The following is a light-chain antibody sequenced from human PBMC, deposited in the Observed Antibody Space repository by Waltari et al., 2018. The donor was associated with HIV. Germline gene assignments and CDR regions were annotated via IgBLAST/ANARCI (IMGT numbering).Light chain of an antibody. J-gene: IGLJ1*01. CDR2: DVS. V-gene: IGLV2-11*01. Sequence: QSALTQPRSVSGSPGQSVTISCTGTSSDVGRYNYVSWYQHHPGKAPKLMIYDVSKRPSGVPDRFSGSKSGNTASLTISGLQAEDEAAYYCCSYAGSYPPVFGAGTEVTVL. CDR1: SSDVGRYNY. CDR3: CSYAGSYPPV.